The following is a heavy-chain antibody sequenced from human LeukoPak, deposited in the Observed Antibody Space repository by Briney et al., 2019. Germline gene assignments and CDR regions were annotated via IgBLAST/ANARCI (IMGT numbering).Heavy chain of an antibody. V-gene: IGHV4-39*01. CDR3: ARHAWVGRTGFDY. J-gene: IGHJ4*02. CDR2: IYYSGTT. CDR1: GGSITSRSFY. Sequence: SETLSLTCIVSGGSITSRSFYWGWIRQPPAKGLEWIGSIYYSGTTHYNPSLKSRATLSVDTSKNQFSLNLSSVTAPDTAVYYCARHAWVGRTGFDYWGRGTLVTVSS. D-gene: IGHD2-8*02.